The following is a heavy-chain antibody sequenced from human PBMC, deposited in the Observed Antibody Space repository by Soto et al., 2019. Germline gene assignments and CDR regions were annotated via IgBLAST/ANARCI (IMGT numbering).Heavy chain of an antibody. V-gene: IGHV3-33*01. Sequence: QVQLVESGGGVVQPGRYLRLYCAASGFTFSSYGMPWVRQAPGKGLEWVAVIWYDGSNKYYADSVKGRFTISRDNSKNTLYLQMNSLRAEDTAVYYCARDEGSGWSSGYGMDVWGQGTTVTVSS. CDR3: ARDEGSGWSSGYGMDV. J-gene: IGHJ6*02. CDR2: IWYDGSNK. D-gene: IGHD6-19*01. CDR1: GFTFSSYG.